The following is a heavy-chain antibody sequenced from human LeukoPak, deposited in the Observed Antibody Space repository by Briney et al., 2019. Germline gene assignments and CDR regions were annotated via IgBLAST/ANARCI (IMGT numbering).Heavy chain of an antibody. V-gene: IGHV4-34*01. CDR1: GGSFSGYY. J-gene: IGHJ3*02. Sequence: SETLSLTCAVYGGSFSGYYWSWIRQPPGKGLEWIGEINHSGSTNYSPSLKSRVTISVDTSKNQFSLKLSSVTAADTAVYYCARGLDYGDYVGDAFDIWGQGTMVTVSS. CDR2: INHSGST. D-gene: IGHD4-17*01. CDR3: ARGLDYGDYVGDAFDI.